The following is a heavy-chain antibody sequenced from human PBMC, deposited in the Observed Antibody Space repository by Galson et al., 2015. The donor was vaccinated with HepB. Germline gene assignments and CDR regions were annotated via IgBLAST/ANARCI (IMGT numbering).Heavy chain of an antibody. Sequence: SVKVSCKASGYTFTNHVISWVRQAPGQGLEWMGWISAYNGNTKYAQKVQGRITMTTDTFTGTAYMELRSLRSDDTAVYYCARSTVTTGSDWFDPWGQGTLVTVSS. CDR3: ARSTVTTGSDWFDP. D-gene: IGHD4-11*01. CDR2: ISAYNGNT. J-gene: IGHJ5*02. CDR1: GYTFTNHV. V-gene: IGHV1-18*01.